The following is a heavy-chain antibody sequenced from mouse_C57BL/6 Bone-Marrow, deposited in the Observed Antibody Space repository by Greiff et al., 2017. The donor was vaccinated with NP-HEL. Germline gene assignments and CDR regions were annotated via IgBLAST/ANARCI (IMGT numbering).Heavy chain of an antibody. CDR2: IYPGSGNT. J-gene: IGHJ3*01. Sequence: QVQLQQSGPELVKPGASVKISCKASGYSFTSYYIHWVKQRPGQGLEWIGWIYPGSGNTKYNEKFKGKATLTADTSSSTAYMQLSSLTSEDSAVYYCARGYSNYEGWFAHWGQGTLVTVSA. CDR1: GYSFTSYY. CDR3: ARGYSNYEGWFAH. D-gene: IGHD2-5*01. V-gene: IGHV1-66*01.